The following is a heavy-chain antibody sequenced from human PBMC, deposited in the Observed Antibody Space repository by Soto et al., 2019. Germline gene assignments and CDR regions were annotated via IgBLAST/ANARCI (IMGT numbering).Heavy chain of an antibody. CDR3: ARGPVVPAAIEEYLNQDL. J-gene: IGHJ1*01. Sequence: ASVKVSCKASGYTFTSYAMHWVRQAPGQRLEWMGWINAGNGNTKYSQKFQGRVTITRDTSASTAYMELSSLRSEDTAVYYCARGPVVPAAIEEYLNQDLWGQGTLVTVSS. CDR1: GYTFTSYA. CDR2: INAGNGNT. V-gene: IGHV1-3*01. D-gene: IGHD2-2*02.